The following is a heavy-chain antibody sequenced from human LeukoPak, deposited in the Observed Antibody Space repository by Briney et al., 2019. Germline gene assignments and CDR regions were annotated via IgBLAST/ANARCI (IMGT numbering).Heavy chain of an antibody. J-gene: IGHJ4*02. D-gene: IGHD2-2*01. CDR2: IKSKTDGGTT. CDR3: TTDPRHCSSTSCYADY. Sequence: GGSLRPSRAVSIFTPCNAWMSWVREAPGTGLEWVGRIKSKTDGGTTDYAPPVKGRFTISRDDSKNTLYLQMNSLKTEDTAVYYCTTDPRHCSSTSCYADYWGQGTLVTVSS. V-gene: IGHV3-15*01. CDR1: IFTPCNAW.